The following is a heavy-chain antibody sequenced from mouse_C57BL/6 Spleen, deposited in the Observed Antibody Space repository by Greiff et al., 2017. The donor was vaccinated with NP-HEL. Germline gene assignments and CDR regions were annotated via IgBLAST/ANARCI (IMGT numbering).Heavy chain of an antibody. D-gene: IGHD1-1*01. CDR2: ISPIRGNT. J-gene: IGHJ4*01. Sequence: VQLQQSGAELARPGASVKLSCTASGYTFTCYGISWVKQRPGQGLEWIGEISPIRGNTYYNEKFKGKATLTADKSSSTAYMELRSLTSEDSAIYFCARETTVRMDYWGQGTSVTVSS. CDR3: ARETTVRMDY. CDR1: GYTFTCYG. V-gene: IGHV1-81*01.